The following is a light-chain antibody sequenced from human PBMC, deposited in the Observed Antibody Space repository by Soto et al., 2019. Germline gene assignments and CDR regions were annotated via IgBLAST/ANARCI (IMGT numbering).Light chain of an antibody. V-gene: IGLV1-40*01. CDR1: SSNIGADFD. J-gene: IGLJ3*02. Sequence: QSVLTQPPSVSGAPGQRVTISCTGSSSNIGADFDVHWYQQLPGTAPKLLIYGNVYRPSGVPDRFSGSKSDTSASLAITGLQAEDEADYYCAVWDDGLDAWMFGGGTKLTVL. CDR2: GNV. CDR3: AVWDDGLDAWM.